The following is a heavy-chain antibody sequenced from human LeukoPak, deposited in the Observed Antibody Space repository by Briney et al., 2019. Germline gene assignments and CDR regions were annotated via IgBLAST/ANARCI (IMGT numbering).Heavy chain of an antibody. D-gene: IGHD2/OR15-2a*01. J-gene: IGHJ3*01. CDR1: GFTFSSYG. V-gene: IGHV3-48*02. Sequence: QPGGSLGLSCAASGFTFSSYGMNWVRQAPGEGLEWVSYISSSSTTIYYADSVRGRFTISRDNAKNSLYLQMNSLRDEDTAVYYCARRVLVTFGDAFDVWGQGTMVTVSS. CDR3: ARRVLVTFGDAFDV. CDR2: ISSSSTTI.